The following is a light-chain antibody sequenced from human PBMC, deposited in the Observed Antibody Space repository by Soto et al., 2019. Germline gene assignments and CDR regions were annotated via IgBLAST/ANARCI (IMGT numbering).Light chain of an antibody. Sequence: QSALAQPRSVSGSAGQSVTISCTGTSSDVGGYNYVSWYQQHPGKAPKLMIYDVSKRPSGVPDRFSGSKSGNTASLTISELQAEGEADYYCCSYAGSYTLGVFGTGTKVTVL. V-gene: IGLV2-11*01. CDR1: SSDVGGYNY. J-gene: IGLJ1*01. CDR2: DVS. CDR3: CSYAGSYTLGV.